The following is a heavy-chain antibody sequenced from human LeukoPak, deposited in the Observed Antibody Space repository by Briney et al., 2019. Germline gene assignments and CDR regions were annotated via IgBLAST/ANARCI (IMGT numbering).Heavy chain of an antibody. V-gene: IGHV3-74*03. CDR2: INGDGSTT. CDR1: GFTFCTYW. CDR3: ARDYAGSPDY. J-gene: IGHJ4*02. D-gene: IGHD3-10*01. Sequence: QSGGSLRLSCTASGFTFCTYWINWVRQSPGKGLVWVALINGDGSTTTHADSVKGRFTISRDNAKNTAYLQMNSLRDEDTAVYFCARDYAGSPDYWGQGTLVTVSA.